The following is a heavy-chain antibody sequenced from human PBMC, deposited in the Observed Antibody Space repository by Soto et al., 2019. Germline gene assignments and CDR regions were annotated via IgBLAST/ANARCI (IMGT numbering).Heavy chain of an antibody. CDR2: ISGNGGTT. V-gene: IGHV3-23*01. Sequence: GGSLRLSCEVSGFAFSFYSMSWVRQAPGKGLEWVASISGNGGTTYYAASGKGRFTFSRDNSKNTLYLQMNNLRGEDTAVYYCAKDRGGFTNGWEFFDSWGQGTLVTVSS. D-gene: IGHD3-10*01. CDR1: GFAFSFYS. CDR3: AKDRGGFTNGWEFFDS. J-gene: IGHJ4*02.